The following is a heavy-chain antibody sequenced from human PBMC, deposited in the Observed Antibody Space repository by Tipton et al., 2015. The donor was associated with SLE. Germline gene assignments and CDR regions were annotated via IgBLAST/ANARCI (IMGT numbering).Heavy chain of an antibody. CDR3: ARPQRTYSYATPFDN. Sequence: LVQPSETLSLTCSVSGGSISSSGYYWSWIRQPPGKGLEWIGSMDHTGNTYNSPSLKSRVTISVDTSKNQFSLRVTSVTAADTAVDYWARPQRTYSYATPFDNWGQGAMVSVSS. V-gene: IGHV4-39*07. D-gene: IGHD5-18*01. J-gene: IGHJ3*02. CDR2: MDHTGNT. CDR1: GGSISSSGYY.